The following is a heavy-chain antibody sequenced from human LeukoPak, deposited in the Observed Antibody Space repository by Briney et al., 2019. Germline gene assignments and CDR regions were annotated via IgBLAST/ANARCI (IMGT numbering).Heavy chain of an antibody. J-gene: IGHJ4*02. D-gene: IGHD3-22*01. CDR3: ARARTYYYDSSGYYNAYYFDY. Sequence: SETLSLTCGVSGYSISSGFYWGWIRQPPGEVLEWVGRSYASGSTNYDPSLKSRVTISVDTSKNQFSLKLSSVTAADTAVYYCARARTYYYDSSGYYNAYYFDYWGQGTLVTVSS. CDR1: GYSISSGFY. V-gene: IGHV4-38-2*01. CDR2: SYASGST.